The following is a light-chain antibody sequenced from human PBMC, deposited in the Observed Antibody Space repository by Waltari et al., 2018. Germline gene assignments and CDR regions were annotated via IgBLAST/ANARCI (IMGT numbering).Light chain of an antibody. CDR1: QSINSW. Sequence: DIQMTQSPSTLSASVGERVTITCRASQSINSWLAWYQQKPGKAPKLLIYKASSLESGVPSRFSGSGSGTEFTLTISSLQPDDFATYYCQQYDTYGTFGQGTKVDIK. V-gene: IGKV1-5*03. CDR2: KAS. J-gene: IGKJ1*01. CDR3: QQYDTYGT.